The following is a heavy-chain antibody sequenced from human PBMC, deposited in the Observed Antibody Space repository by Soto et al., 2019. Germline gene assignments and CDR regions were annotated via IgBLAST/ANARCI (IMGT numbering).Heavy chain of an antibody. D-gene: IGHD3-10*01. CDR3: ARRPYYYGSGSYYSTFWFDP. V-gene: IGHV4-34*01. CDR2: INHSGST. CDR1: GGSFSGYY. J-gene: IGHJ5*02. Sequence: PSETLSLTCAVYGGSFSGYYWSWIRQPPGKGLEWIGEINHSGSTNYNPSLKSRVTISVDTSKNQFSLKLSSVTAADTAVYYCARRPYYYGSGSYYSTFWFDPWGQGTLVT.